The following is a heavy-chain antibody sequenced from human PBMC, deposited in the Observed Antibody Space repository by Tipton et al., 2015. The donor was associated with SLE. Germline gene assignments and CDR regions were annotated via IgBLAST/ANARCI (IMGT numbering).Heavy chain of an antibody. CDR1: DGSVTSSSYY. V-gene: IGHV4-61*02. Sequence: TLSLTCTVSDGSVTSSSYYWSRIRQPAGKGLEWIGRIYSNGMTNYNPSLKSRVTMSVDTSKNQFSLKLTSVTAADTAVYYCAREDLESFVLDPWGQGTLVTVSS. CDR3: AREDLESFVLDP. CDR2: IYSNGMT. J-gene: IGHJ5*02. D-gene: IGHD1-1*01.